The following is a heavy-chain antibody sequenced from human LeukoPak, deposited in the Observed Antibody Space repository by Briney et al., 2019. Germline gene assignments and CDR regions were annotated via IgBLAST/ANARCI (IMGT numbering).Heavy chain of an antibody. Sequence: TGGSLRLSCAASGFTFSSYTMNWVRQAPGKGREWVSHISRGSSTIYYADSVKGRFTISRDNAKSSLYLQMNSLRDEDTAVYYCARDGDLGYWGQGTLVTVSS. V-gene: IGHV3-48*02. J-gene: IGHJ4*02. CDR1: GFTFSSYT. D-gene: IGHD3-3*01. CDR2: ISRGSSTI. CDR3: ARDGDLGY.